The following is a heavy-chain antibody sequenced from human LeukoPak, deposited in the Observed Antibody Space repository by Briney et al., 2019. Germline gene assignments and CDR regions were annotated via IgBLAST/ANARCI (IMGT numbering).Heavy chain of an antibody. CDR3: ALPWVGGNY. D-gene: IGHD3-16*01. CDR2: INHSGST. CDR1: GGSFSGYY. Sequence: SSETLSLTCAVYGGSFSGYYWSWIRQPPGKGLEWIGEINHSGSTNYNPFLKSRVTISVDTSKNQFSLKLSSVTAADTAVYYCALPWVGGNYWGQGTLVTVSS. V-gene: IGHV4-34*01. J-gene: IGHJ4*02.